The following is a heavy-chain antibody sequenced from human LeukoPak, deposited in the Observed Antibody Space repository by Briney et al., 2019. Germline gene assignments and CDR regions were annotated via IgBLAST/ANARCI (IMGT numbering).Heavy chain of an antibody. CDR1: GLTFSSYA. V-gene: IGHV3-23*01. Sequence: GRSLSLSCAASGLTFSSYAMSWVRQAPGKGLEWVIAISGSGGSTLYADSVKGRFTIYRHNSKHTLYQQMNSLRAEDTAVYYCAKASSKRPGYSSGWYAYWGQGTLVTVSS. D-gene: IGHD6-19*01. CDR3: AKASSKRPGYSSGWYAY. J-gene: IGHJ4*02. CDR2: ISGSGGST.